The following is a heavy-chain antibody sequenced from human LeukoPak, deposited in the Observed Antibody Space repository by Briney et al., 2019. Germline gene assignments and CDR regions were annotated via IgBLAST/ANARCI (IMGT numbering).Heavy chain of an antibody. J-gene: IGHJ4*02. CDR1: GFTFSGSW. CDR3: ARGVATAASSGLDH. Sequence: GGSLRLSCAVSGFTFSGSWMHWVRQAPGKGLGWVSRINTDGGTTNNADSVKGGFTISRDKAKNTLYMQMNRLRAEDRGGYYCARGVATAASSGLDHWVQGTLVTVSS. CDR2: INTDGGTT. V-gene: IGHV3-74*01. D-gene: IGHD2-2*01.